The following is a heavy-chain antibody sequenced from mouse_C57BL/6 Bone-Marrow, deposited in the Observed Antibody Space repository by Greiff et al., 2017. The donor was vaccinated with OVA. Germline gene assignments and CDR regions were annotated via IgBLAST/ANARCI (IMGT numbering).Heavy chain of an antibody. Sequence: VQLQQPGAELVMPGASVKLSCKASGYTFTSYWMHWVKQRPGQGLEWIGEIDPSDSYTNYNQKFKGKSTLTVDKSSSTAYMQLSSLTSEDSAVYYCARSYGSIYWYFDVWGTGTTVTVSS. CDR2: IDPSDSYT. D-gene: IGHD1-1*01. J-gene: IGHJ1*03. CDR1: GYTFTSYW. CDR3: ARSYGSIYWYFDV. V-gene: IGHV1-69*01.